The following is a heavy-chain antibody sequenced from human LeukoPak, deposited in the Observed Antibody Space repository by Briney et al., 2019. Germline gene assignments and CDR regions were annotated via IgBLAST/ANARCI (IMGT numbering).Heavy chain of an antibody. CDR1: GYSFTNYW. V-gene: IGHV5-51*04. CDR3: VRSGGYFDY. CDR2: IYPGDSDT. J-gene: IGHJ4*02. Sequence: GESLKISCKGSGYSFTNYWIGWVRQMPGKGLEWMGIIYPGDSDTKYSPSFQGQVTISADKPISTAYLQWSSLKTSDTAMYYCVRSGGYFDYWSQGTLVTVSS. D-gene: IGHD1-14*01.